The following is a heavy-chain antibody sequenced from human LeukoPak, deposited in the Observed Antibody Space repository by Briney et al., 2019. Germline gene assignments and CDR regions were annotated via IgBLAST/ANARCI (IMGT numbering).Heavy chain of an antibody. J-gene: IGHJ5*02. D-gene: IGHD3-16*02. Sequence: SETLSLTCTVSGGSISSSSYYWGWIRQPPGKGLEWIGSIYYSGSTYYNPSLKSRVTISVDTSKNQFSLKLSSVTAADTAVYYCARVHYDYDYVWGSYRHNWFDPWGQGTLVTVSS. V-gene: IGHV4-39*01. CDR3: ARVHYDYDYVWGSYRHNWFDP. CDR2: IYYSGST. CDR1: GGSISSSSYY.